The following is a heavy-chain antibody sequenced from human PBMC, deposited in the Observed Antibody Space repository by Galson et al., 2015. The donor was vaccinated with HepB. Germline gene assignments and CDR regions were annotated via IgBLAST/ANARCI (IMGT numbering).Heavy chain of an antibody. Sequence: SLRLSCAASGFTFSSYSMNWVRQAPGKGLEWVSSISSSSSYIYYADSVKGRFTISRDNAKNSLYLQMNSLRAEDTAVYYCAREPILVPAAVNWFDPWGQGTLVTVSS. J-gene: IGHJ5*02. CDR1: GFTFSSYS. CDR2: ISSSSSYI. D-gene: IGHD2-2*01. V-gene: IGHV3-21*01. CDR3: AREPILVPAAVNWFDP.